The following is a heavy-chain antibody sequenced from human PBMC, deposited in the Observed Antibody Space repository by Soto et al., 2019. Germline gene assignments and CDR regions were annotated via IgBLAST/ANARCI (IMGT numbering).Heavy chain of an antibody. CDR2: IYAGGNT. J-gene: IGHJ5*02. CDR3: ARGYWLDP. V-gene: IGHV3-53*05. CDR1: GFTVSSNY. Sequence: PGGSLRLSCEASGFTVSSNYMSWVRQAPGKGLEWVSIIYAGGNTYYADSLKGRLTLSRDNSENTVYLQMNSLRPDDTAIYYCARGYWLDPWGQGTLDTVSS.